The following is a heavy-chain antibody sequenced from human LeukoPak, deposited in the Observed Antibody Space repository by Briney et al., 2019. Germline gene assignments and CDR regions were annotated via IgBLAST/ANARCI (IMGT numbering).Heavy chain of an antibody. CDR2: ISACNGNT. V-gene: IGHV1-18*01. Sequence: ASVKLSCKASGYTLTSYGISWARQAPGQGLEWMGWISACNGNTNYSQKLQGRVTMTTDTSTSTAYMELRSLRSDDTAVYYCARIQGAFFDYWGQGTLVTVSS. CDR3: ARIQGAFFDY. J-gene: IGHJ4*02. D-gene: IGHD3-16*01. CDR1: GYTLTSYG.